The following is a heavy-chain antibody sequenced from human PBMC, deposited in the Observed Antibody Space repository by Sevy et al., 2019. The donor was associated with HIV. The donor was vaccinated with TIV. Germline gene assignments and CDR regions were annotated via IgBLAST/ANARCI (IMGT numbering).Heavy chain of an antibody. CDR2: IKQDGSEK. D-gene: IGHD3-22*01. V-gene: IGHV3-7*01. Sequence: GGSLRLSCAASGFTFSSYCMSWVRQAPGKGLEWVANIKQDGSEKYYVDSVKGRFTISRDNAKNSLYLQMNSLRAEDTAVYYCVRDVLGSRYDSSGYSDYWGQGTLVTVSS. CDR3: VRDVLGSRYDSSGYSDY. CDR1: GFTFSSYC. J-gene: IGHJ4*02.